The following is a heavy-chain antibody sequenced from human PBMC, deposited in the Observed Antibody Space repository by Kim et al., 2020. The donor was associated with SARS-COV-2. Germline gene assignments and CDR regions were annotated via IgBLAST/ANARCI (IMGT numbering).Heavy chain of an antibody. Sequence: SETLSLTCAVYGGSFSGYYWSWIRQPPGKGLEWIGEINHSGSTNYNPSLKSRVTISVDTSKNQFSLKLSSVTAADTAVYYCARGRIAVAGKGLFDYWGQGTLVTVSS. CDR2: INHSGST. CDR1: GGSFSGYY. CDR3: ARGRIAVAGKGLFDY. D-gene: IGHD6-19*01. V-gene: IGHV4-34*01. J-gene: IGHJ4*02.